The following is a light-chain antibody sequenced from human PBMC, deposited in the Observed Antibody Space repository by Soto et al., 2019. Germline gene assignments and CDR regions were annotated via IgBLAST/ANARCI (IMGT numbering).Light chain of an antibody. J-gene: IGKJ4*01. CDR1: QSVNSN. CDR2: DAS. Sequence: EIVMTQSPATLSVSPGERATLSCRASQSVNSNLAWYRQKPGQAPRLLISDASTRATGVPARFSGSGSGTAFNLTISSLQSEDSGIYYCQQYNFWPPLTFGGGTKVEIK. CDR3: QQYNFWPPLT. V-gene: IGKV3-15*01.